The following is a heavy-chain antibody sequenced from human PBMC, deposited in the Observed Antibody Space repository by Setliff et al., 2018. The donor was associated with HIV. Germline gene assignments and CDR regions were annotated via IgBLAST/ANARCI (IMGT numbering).Heavy chain of an antibody. D-gene: IGHD5-12*01. CDR2: ISDGGGGT. J-gene: IGHJ5*02. CDR1: GFTFNNYA. V-gene: IGHV3-23*01. CDR3: TTEDPWLRFGH. Sequence: PGGSLRLSCAASGFTFNNYAMIWVRQAPGKGLEWVSAISDGGGGTDYADSVKGRFTISRDNSRNTLYLQMNSLKTEDTAVYYCTTEDPWLRFGHWGQGTLVTVSS.